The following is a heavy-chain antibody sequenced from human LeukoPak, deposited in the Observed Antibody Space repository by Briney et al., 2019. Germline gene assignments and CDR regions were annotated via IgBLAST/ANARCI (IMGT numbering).Heavy chain of an antibody. D-gene: IGHD3-10*01. J-gene: IGHJ5*02. Sequence: ASVKVSCKASGYTFTSYYMHWVRQAPGQGLEWMGIINPSGGSTSYAQKFQGRVTMTRDTSTSTVYMELSSLRSEDTAVYYCARGSGSRPPYNWFDPWGQGTLVTVSS. CDR3: ARGSGSRPPYNWFDP. V-gene: IGHV1-46*01. CDR2: INPSGGST. CDR1: GYTFTSYY.